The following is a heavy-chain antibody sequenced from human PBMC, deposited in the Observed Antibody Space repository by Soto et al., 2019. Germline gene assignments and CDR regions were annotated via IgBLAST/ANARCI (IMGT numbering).Heavy chain of an antibody. V-gene: IGHV1-2*02. CDR2: FKSNSGDT. D-gene: IGHD1-26*01. J-gene: IGHJ4*02. CDR3: ARDSATMAGSFFDY. CDR1: GYTFIVYY. Sequence: QVQLVQSGAEVKKPGASVKVSCKASGYTFIVYYIHWVRQAPGQGLEWMGWFKSNSGDTRFAQKFQGRVTMTGDTSISTAYMELSSLRSDDTAVYYCARDSATMAGSFFDYWGQGTLVTVSS.